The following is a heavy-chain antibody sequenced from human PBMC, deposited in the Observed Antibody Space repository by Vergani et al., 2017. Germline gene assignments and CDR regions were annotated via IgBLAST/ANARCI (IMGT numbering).Heavy chain of an antibody. D-gene: IGHD2-15*01. CDR2: IDTSGST. CDR1: GGSISSYY. Sequence: QVQLQESGPGLVKPSETLSLTCTVSGGSISSYYWSWIRQPAGXGLEWIGRIDTSGSTNYNPSLKSRVTMSVDTSKNQFSLRLSSVTAADTAVYYCARDYCSGGSCYSGYYYYYMDVWGKGTTVTVSS. J-gene: IGHJ6*03. CDR3: ARDYCSGGSCYSGYYYYYMDV. V-gene: IGHV4-4*07.